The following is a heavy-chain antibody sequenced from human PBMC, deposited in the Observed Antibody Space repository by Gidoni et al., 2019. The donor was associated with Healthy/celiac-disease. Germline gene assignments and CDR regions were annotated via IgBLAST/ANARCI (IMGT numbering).Heavy chain of an antibody. Sequence: QVQLQESGPGLVKPSQTLSLTCTVPGGSISSGGYYWSWIRQHPGKGLEWIGYIYYSGSTYYNPSLKSRVTISVDTSKNQFSLKLSSVTAADTAVYYCARDRIAVAGPGAFDIWGQGTMVTVSS. D-gene: IGHD6-19*01. CDR1: GGSISSGGYY. V-gene: IGHV4-31*03. CDR2: IYYSGST. CDR3: ARDRIAVAGPGAFDI. J-gene: IGHJ3*02.